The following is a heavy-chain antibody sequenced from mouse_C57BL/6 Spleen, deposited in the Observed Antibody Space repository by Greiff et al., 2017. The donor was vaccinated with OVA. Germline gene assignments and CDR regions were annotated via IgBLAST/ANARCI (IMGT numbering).Heavy chain of an antibody. CDR2: IDPSDSYT. CDR3: ASPITTVVAFDY. V-gene: IGHV1-59*01. CDR1: GYTFTSYR. D-gene: IGHD1-1*01. Sequence: QVQLQQPGAELVRPGTSVKLSCKASGYTFTSYRMHWVKQRPGQGLEWIGVIDPSDSYTNYNQKFKGKATLTVDTSSSTAYMQLSSLTSEDSAVYYCASPITTVVAFDYWGQGTTLTVSS. J-gene: IGHJ2*01.